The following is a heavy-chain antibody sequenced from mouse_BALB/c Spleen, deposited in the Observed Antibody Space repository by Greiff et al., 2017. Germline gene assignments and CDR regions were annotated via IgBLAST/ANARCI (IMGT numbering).Heavy chain of an antibody. CDR2: INPSTGYT. J-gene: IGHJ1*01. Sequence: QVQLKESGAELAKPGASVKMSCKASGYTFTSYWMHWVKQRPGQGLEWIGYINPSTGYTEYNQKFKDKATLTADKSSSTAYMQLSSLTSEDSAVYYCARIYDGYYVGWYFDVWGAGTTVTVSS. V-gene: IGHV1-7*01. CDR1: GYTFTSYW. CDR3: ARIYDGYYVGWYFDV. D-gene: IGHD2-3*01.